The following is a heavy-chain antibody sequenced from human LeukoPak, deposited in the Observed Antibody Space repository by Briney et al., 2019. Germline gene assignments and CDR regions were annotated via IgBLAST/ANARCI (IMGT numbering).Heavy chain of an antibody. CDR1: GRTFSSYA. D-gene: IGHD6-13*01. Sequence: SVKVSCKASGRTFSSYAISWVRQAPGQGLECMGGIIPIFGTANYAQKFQGRVTITTDESTSTAYMELSSLRSEDTAVYYCARAGIAAAWEIDYWGQGTLVTVSS. V-gene: IGHV1-69*05. J-gene: IGHJ4*02. CDR3: ARAGIAAAWEIDY. CDR2: IIPIFGTA.